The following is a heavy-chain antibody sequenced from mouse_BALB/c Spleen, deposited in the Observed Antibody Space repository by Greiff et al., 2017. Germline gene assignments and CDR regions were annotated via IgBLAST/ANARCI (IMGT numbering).Heavy chain of an antibody. D-gene: IGHD1-2*01. CDR3: AREGGYLYYYAMDY. J-gene: IGHJ4*01. V-gene: IGHV1-54*01. CDR2: INPGSGGT. Sequence: QVQLKQSGAELVRPGTSVKVSCKASGYAFTNYLIEWVKQRPGQGLEWIGVINPGSGGTNYNEKFKGKATLTADKSSSTAYMQLSSLTSDDSAVYYCAREGGYLYYYAMDYWGQGTSVTVSS. CDR1: GYAFTNYL.